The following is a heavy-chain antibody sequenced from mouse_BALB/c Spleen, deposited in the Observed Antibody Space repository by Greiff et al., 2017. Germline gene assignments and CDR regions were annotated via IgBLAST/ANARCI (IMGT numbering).Heavy chain of an antibody. Sequence: DVKLQESGGGLVQPGESLKLSCESNEYEFPSHDMSWVRKTPEKRLELVAAINSDGGSTYYPDTMERRFIISRDNTKKTLYLQMSSLRSEDTALYYCARQRGGNYFFFDYWGQGTTLTVSS. CDR2: INSDGGST. J-gene: IGHJ2*01. CDR1: EYEFPSHD. D-gene: IGHD2-1*01. CDR3: ARQRGGNYFFFDY. V-gene: IGHV5-2*01.